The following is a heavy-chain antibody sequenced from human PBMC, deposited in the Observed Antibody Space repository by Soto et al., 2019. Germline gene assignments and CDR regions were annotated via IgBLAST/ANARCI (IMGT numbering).Heavy chain of an antibody. Sequence: SETLSLTCSVSGGSVSNKTYYWSWIRQPPGKGLEWIGYVYYSGTTNYNPSLKSRATISVDLSKNQFSLRLSSVTTADTALYYCARTTAVPNTLRSRYFFDYWGQGTLVTVSS. J-gene: IGHJ4*02. V-gene: IGHV4-61*01. CDR3: ARTTAVPNTLRSRYFFDY. CDR2: VYYSGTT. D-gene: IGHD4-17*01. CDR1: GGSVSNKTYY.